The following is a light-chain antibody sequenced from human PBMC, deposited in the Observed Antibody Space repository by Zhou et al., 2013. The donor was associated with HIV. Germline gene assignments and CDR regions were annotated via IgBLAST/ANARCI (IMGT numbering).Light chain of an antibody. Sequence: EIVMTQSPATLSMSPGERATLSCRASQSVSNNLAWYQQKLGQAPRLLIYGASSRATDIPARFSGSGSGTDFTLTISRLEPEDFAVYYCQQYGGSPRTFGQGTKVEIK. CDR2: GAS. CDR3: QQYGGSPRT. J-gene: IGKJ1*01. V-gene: IGKV3-15*01. CDR1: QSVSNN.